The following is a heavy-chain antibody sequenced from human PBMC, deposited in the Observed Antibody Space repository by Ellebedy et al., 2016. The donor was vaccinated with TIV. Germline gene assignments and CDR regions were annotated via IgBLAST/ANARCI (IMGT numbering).Heavy chain of an antibody. J-gene: IGHJ4*02. CDR3: AKGRGGGSDSSAPRYYFDY. V-gene: IGHV3-23*01. CDR2: ISNTGSMT. CDR1: GFTFSSYA. Sequence: PGGSLRLSCAASGFTFSSYAMSWVRQAPGKGLAWVSTISNTGSMTYYADSLEGRFIISRDNSKKTLYLQMNSLRAEDTAVYYCAKGRGGGSDSSAPRYYFDYWGLGTLVTVSS. D-gene: IGHD3-22*01.